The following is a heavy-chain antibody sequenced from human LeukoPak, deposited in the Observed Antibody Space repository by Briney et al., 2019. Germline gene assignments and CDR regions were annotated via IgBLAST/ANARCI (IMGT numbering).Heavy chain of an antibody. Sequence: GGSLRLSCAASGFTFSSYGMHWVRQAPGKGLEWVAFIRYDGSNKYYADSVKGRFTISRDNSKNTLYLQMNSLRAEDTAVYYCAREWVGEYCSSTSCPTSLDYWGQGTLVTVSS. V-gene: IGHV3-30*02. CDR3: AREWVGEYCSSTSCPTSLDY. J-gene: IGHJ4*02. D-gene: IGHD2-2*01. CDR1: GFTFSSYG. CDR2: IRYDGSNK.